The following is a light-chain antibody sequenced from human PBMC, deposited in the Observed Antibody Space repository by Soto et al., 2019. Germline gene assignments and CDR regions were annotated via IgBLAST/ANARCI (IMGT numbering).Light chain of an antibody. J-gene: IGKJ4*01. V-gene: IGKV1-8*01. CDR3: QQYYIYPPT. CDR1: QSIGTY. Sequence: AIRMTQSPSSFSASTGDRVTITCRASQSIGTYLAWYQQIPGRAPKLLIFAASTLNSGVPSRFSGSGSGTDFTLTISCLQSEDFATYYCQQYYIYPPTFGGGTKVEIK. CDR2: AAS.